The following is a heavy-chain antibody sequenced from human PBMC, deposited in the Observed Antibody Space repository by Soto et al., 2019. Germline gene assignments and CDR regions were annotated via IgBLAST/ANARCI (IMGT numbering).Heavy chain of an antibody. J-gene: IGHJ4*02. CDR3: AREAPGDYDSSGYYYDVELDY. CDR1: GYTFTNYG. CDR2: ISAYNGNT. V-gene: IGHV1-18*01. D-gene: IGHD3-22*01. Sequence: QVQLVQSGAEVKKPGASVKVSCKASGYTFTNYGFSWVRQAPGQGLEWMGWISAYNGNTNYAQKLQGRATMTTDTSTTTAYMELRSLTSDDTAVYYCAREAPGDYDSSGYYYDVELDYWGQGTLVTVSS.